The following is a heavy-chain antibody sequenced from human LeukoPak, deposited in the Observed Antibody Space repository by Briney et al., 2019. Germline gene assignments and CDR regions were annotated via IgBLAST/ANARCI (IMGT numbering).Heavy chain of an antibody. D-gene: IGHD3-10*01. V-gene: IGHV3-48*04. J-gene: IGHJ5*02. CDR2: ISSSSSTI. CDR3: AREELLWFGGGWFDP. Sequence: GGSLRLSCAASGFTFSSYSMNWVRQAPGKGLEWVSYISSSSSTIYYADSVKGRFTISRDNAKSSLYLQMNSLRAEDTAVYYCAREELLWFGGGWFDPWGQGTLVTVSS. CDR1: GFTFSSYS.